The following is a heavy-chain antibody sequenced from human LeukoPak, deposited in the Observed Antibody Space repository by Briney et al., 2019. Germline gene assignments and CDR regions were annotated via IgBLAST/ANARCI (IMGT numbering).Heavy chain of an antibody. CDR1: GFTLSSYE. Sequence: GGSLSLSCAASGFTLSSYEMNWVRQAPGKGLEWVSKISSSGNAIYYADSVKGRFTISRDNAKSSLYLQMNSLRVEDTAVYYCARGGSLGYWGQGTLVTVSS. D-gene: IGHD6-19*01. CDR3: ARGGSLGY. V-gene: IGHV3-48*03. CDR2: ISSSGNAI. J-gene: IGHJ4*02.